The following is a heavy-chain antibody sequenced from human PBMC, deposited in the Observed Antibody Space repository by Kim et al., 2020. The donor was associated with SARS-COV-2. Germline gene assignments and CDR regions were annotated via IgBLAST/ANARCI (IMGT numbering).Heavy chain of an antibody. V-gene: IGHV4-39*01. CDR2: IYYSGST. Sequence: SETLSLTCTVSGGSISSSSYYWGWIRQPPGKGLEWIGSIYYSGSTYYNPSLKSRVTISVDTSKNQFSLKLSSVTAADTAVYYCARLPFIAVAGIDYWGQGTLVTVSS. J-gene: IGHJ4*02. D-gene: IGHD6-19*01. CDR3: ARLPFIAVAGIDY. CDR1: GGSISSSSYY.